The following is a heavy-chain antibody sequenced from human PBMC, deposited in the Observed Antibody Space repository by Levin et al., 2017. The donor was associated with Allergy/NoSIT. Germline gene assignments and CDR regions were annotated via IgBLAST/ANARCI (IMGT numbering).Heavy chain of an antibody. CDR2: IDWDDEK. V-gene: IGHV2-70*04. CDR1: GFSLNSNGVR. Sequence: ESGPTLVKPTQTLTLTCTFSGFSLNSNGVRVSWIRQPPGKALEWLARIDWDDEKFYSTSLQTRLTISKGTSRNQVVLTMTNMDPVDTATYYCARMKDSNYAYFDYWGQGILVTVSS. J-gene: IGHJ4*02. D-gene: IGHD4-11*01. CDR3: ARMKDSNYAYFDY.